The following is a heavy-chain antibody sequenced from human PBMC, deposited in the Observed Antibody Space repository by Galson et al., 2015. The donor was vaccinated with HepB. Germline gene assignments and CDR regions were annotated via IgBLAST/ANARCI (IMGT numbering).Heavy chain of an antibody. D-gene: IGHD6-19*01. CDR1: GSCFDSNF. V-gene: IGHV3-7*03. J-gene: IGHJ3*01. Sequence: ALSISCAASGSCFDSNFMACVRQTPLKGVDRVADINQGGGANISLDSGNGRFTISRDNAKNSVFLQISSLTAEDTAVYYCTRLQSYAFDLWGQGTMVTVSS. CDR3: TRLQSYAFDL. CDR2: INQGGGAN.